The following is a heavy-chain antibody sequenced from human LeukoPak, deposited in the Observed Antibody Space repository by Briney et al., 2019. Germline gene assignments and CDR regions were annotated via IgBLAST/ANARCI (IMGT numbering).Heavy chain of an antibody. D-gene: IGHD2-15*01. CDR1: GGSISSYY. V-gene: IGHV4-59*08. CDR3: ARGDCSGGSCHQTNWFDP. J-gene: IGHJ5*02. CDR2: IYYSGST. Sequence: SETLSLTCTVSGGSISSYYWSWIRQPPGKGLEWIGYIYYSGSTYYDPSLKSRVTISVDTSKNQFSLKLSSVTAADTAVYYCARGDCSGGSCHQTNWFDPWGQGTLVTVSS.